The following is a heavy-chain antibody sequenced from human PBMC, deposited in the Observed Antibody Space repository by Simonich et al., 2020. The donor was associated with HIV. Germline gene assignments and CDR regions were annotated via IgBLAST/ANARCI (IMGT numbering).Heavy chain of an antibody. D-gene: IGHD2-8*01. CDR2: ITYSGRT. CDR3: AREVGYYPPQLEENNAFDV. CDR1: GGSFSGYY. V-gene: IGHV4-34*01. J-gene: IGHJ3*01. Sequence: QVQLQQWGAGLLKPWETLSLTCAVYGGSFSGYYWTWIRQPPGKGLEWIGEITYSGRTNYNPSPKSRVTISVDPSKKQFSLKLTSVTAADTAIYFCAREVGYYPPQLEENNAFDVWGQGTMVTVSS.